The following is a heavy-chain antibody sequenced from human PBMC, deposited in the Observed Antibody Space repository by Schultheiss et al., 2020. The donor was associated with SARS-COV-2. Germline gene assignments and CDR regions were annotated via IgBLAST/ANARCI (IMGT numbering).Heavy chain of an antibody. Sequence: ASVKVSCKASGYTFTSYGISWVRQAPGQGLEWMGWISAYNGNTNYAQKLQGRVTMTTDTSTSTAYMQLSSLTPDDTAVYYCARVFDYETVTGYYNYWGQGTLVTVSS. CDR2: ISAYNGNT. CDR3: ARVFDYETVTGYYNY. CDR1: GYTFTSYG. V-gene: IGHV1-18*01. D-gene: IGHD3-9*01. J-gene: IGHJ4*02.